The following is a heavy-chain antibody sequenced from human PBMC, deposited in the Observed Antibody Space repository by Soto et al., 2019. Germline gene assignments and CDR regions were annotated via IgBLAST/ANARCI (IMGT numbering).Heavy chain of an antibody. D-gene: IGHD6-13*01. Sequence: GASVKVSCKASGYTFTSYGISWVRQAPGQGLEWMGWISAYNGNTNYAQKLQGRVTMTTDTSTSTAYMELRSLRSDDTAVYYCARDRDSSFSRGAFDYWGRGTLVTVSS. CDR3: ARDRDSSFSRGAFDY. CDR2: ISAYNGNT. V-gene: IGHV1-18*01. J-gene: IGHJ4*02. CDR1: GYTFTSYG.